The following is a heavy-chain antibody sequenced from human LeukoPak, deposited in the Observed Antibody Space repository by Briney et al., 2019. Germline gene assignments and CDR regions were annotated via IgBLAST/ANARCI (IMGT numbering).Heavy chain of an antibody. CDR3: ARDLRCSGGSCTYYFDY. J-gene: IGHJ4*02. CDR2: IWYDGSNK. D-gene: IGHD2-15*01. V-gene: IGHV3-33*01. Sequence: PGGSLRLSCAASGFTFSSYGMHWVRQAPGKGLEWVAVIWYDGSNKYYADSVKGRFTISRDNSKNTLYLQMNSLRAEDTAVYYCARDLRCSGGSCTYYFDYWGQGTLVTVSS. CDR1: GFTFSSYG.